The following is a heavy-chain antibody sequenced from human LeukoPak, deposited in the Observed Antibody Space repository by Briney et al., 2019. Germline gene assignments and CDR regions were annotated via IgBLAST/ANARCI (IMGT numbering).Heavy chain of an antibody. CDR1: GFTFSSYG. CDR2: IRYDGSNK. J-gene: IGHJ4*02. CDR3: APNRAAAGYYFDY. D-gene: IGHD6-13*01. Sequence: PGGSLRLSCAASGFTFSSYGMHWVRQAPGKGLEWVAFIRYDGSNKYYADSVKGRFTISRDNSKNTLYLQMNSLRAEDTAVYYCAPNRAAAGYYFDYWGQGTLVTVSS. V-gene: IGHV3-30*02.